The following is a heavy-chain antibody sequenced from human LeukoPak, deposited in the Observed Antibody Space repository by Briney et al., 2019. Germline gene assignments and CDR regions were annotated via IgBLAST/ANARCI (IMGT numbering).Heavy chain of an antibody. J-gene: IGHJ4*02. CDR2: IKQDGSEK. D-gene: IGHD4-17*01. CDR3: ARDSVTRGFDD. V-gene: IGHV3-7*01. CDR1: GFTFNKFW. Sequence: GGSLRLSCAASGFTFNKFWMSWVRQAPGKGLEWVANIKQDGSEKNYVDSVKGRFTISRDNAENSVSLQMNSLRAEDTAVYYCARDSVTRGFDDWGQGTLVTVSS.